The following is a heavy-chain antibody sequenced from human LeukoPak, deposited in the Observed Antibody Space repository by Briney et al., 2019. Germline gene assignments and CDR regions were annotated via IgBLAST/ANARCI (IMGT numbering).Heavy chain of an antibody. D-gene: IGHD2-2*01. CDR2: INNRSSSK. J-gene: IGHJ4*02. V-gene: IGHV3-48*01. CDR3: ARAPACNGTTCYPNFLDF. Sequence: PGGSLRLSCAASGFTFSDYSMNWVRQAPGKGLEWLSYINNRSSSKYYADSVEGRFTVSRDNAKNSLYLQMNSLTGEETAFYYCARAPACNGTTCYPNFLDFWGQGTLVSVSS. CDR1: GFTFSDYS.